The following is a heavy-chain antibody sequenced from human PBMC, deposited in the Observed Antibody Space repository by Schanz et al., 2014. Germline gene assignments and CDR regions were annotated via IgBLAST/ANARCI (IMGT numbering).Heavy chain of an antibody. J-gene: IGHJ3*02. CDR2: IYSDGRT. Sequence: EVQLVESGGGLIQPGGSLRLSCVASGFTVSSNYMSWVRQAPGKGLEWVSVIYSDGRTYYGDSVEGRFTISRDNSKNTLYLQMNSVRGEDTAMYNCAKRCSSTSCSHGAFDIWGQGTVVTVSS. CDR1: GFTVSSNY. V-gene: IGHV3-53*01. CDR3: AKRCSSTSCSHGAFDI. D-gene: IGHD2-2*01.